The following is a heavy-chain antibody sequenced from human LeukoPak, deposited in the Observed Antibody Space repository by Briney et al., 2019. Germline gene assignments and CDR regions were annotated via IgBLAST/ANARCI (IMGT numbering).Heavy chain of an antibody. J-gene: IGHJ4*02. V-gene: IGHV3-23*01. CDR2: ISGSGGST. Sequence: PGGSLRLSCAASGFTFSSYSMNWVRQAPGKGLEWVSGISGSGGSTYYADSVKGRFTISRGNSKNTLYLQMNSLRAEDTATYYCAKGRGSGGWYGGLDYWGQGILVTVSS. CDR1: GFTFSSYS. D-gene: IGHD6-19*01. CDR3: AKGRGSGGWYGGLDY.